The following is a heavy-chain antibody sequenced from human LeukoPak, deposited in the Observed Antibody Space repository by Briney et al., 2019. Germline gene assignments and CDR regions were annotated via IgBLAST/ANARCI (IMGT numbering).Heavy chain of an antibody. J-gene: IGHJ4*02. D-gene: IGHD2-15*01. CDR3: ARTCSGASCYVIY. CDR1: GSTFTNCG. CDR2: ISGYNGNT. Sequence: GASVKVSCKASGSTFTNCGITWVRQAPGQGLEWMGWISGYNGNTNYAQKLQGRVTMTTETSTSTAYMELRSLRSDDTAIYYCARTCSGASCYVIYWGQGTLLTVSS. V-gene: IGHV1-18*01.